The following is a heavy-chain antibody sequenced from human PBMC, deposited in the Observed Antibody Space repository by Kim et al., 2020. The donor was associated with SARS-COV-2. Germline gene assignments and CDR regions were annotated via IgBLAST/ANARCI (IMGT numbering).Heavy chain of an antibody. D-gene: IGHD5-18*01. J-gene: IGHJ3*02. CDR3: AQDIRIQLWSGILAALDI. CDR1: GFTFDDYA. CDR2: ISWTSGSI. V-gene: IGHV3-9*01. Sequence: SLRLSCAASGFTFDDYAIPWVRQAPGKGLEWVSGISWTSGSIGYSDSVKGRFTISRDNAKNSLYLQMNSLRAEDTALYYCAQDIRIQLWSGILAALDIWGQGTMVTVSS.